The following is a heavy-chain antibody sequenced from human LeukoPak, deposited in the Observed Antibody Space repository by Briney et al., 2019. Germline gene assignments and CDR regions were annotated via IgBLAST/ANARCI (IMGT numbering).Heavy chain of an antibody. CDR3: ARDGDCSNTSCYGYYYYGMDV. D-gene: IGHD2-2*01. CDR2: ISAYNGNT. Sequence: GASVKVSCKASGYTFTSYGISWVRQAPGQGLEWMGWISAYNGNTNYAQKLQGRVTMTTDTSTSTAYMELRSLRSDDTAVYYCARDGDCSNTSCYGYYYYGMDVWGKGTTVTVSS. J-gene: IGHJ6*04. CDR1: GYTFTSYG. V-gene: IGHV1-18*04.